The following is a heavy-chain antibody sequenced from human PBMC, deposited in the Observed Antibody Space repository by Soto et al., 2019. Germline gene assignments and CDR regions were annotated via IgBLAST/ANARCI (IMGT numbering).Heavy chain of an antibody. CDR2: IDPSDSYT. V-gene: IGHV5-10-1*01. Sequence: GESLKISCKGSGYSFTSYWISWVRQMPGKGLEWMGRIDPSDSYTNYSPSFQGHVTISADKSISTAYLQWSSLKASDTAMYYCASPDPTLYDIWGQGTMVTVSS. J-gene: IGHJ3*02. CDR1: GYSFTSYW. CDR3: ASPDPTLYDI.